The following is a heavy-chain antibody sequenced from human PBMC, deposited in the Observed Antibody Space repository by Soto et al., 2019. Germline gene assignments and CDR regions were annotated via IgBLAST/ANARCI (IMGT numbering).Heavy chain of an antibody. Sequence: GGSLRLSCAASGFTFSSYAMSWVRQAPGKGLEWVSAISGSGGSTYYADSVKGRFTISRDNSKNTLYLQMNSLRAEDTAVYYCAKRGRIQLWGYYYYCMDVWGQGTTVTVSS. J-gene: IGHJ6*02. V-gene: IGHV3-23*01. CDR1: GFTFSSYA. CDR3: AKRGRIQLWGYYYYCMDV. CDR2: ISGSGGST. D-gene: IGHD5-18*01.